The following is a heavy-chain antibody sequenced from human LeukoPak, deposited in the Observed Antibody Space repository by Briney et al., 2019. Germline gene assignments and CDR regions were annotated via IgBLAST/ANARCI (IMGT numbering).Heavy chain of an antibody. D-gene: IGHD1-1*01. Sequence: SETLSLTCAVYGGSFSGYYWSWIRQPPGKGLEWIGEINHSGSTNYNPSLKSRVTISVDTSKNQFSLKLSSVTAADTAVYYCARRSAGKRPFDYWGQGTLVTVSS. V-gene: IGHV4-34*01. CDR1: GGSFSGYY. CDR2: INHSGST. CDR3: ARRSAGKRPFDY. J-gene: IGHJ4*02.